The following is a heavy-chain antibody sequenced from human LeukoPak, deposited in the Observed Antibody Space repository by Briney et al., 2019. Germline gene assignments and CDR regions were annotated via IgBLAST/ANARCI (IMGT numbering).Heavy chain of an antibody. CDR3: AKLRDIAAAGVYFDY. CDR2: IIGSGGST. CDR1: GFTFTSYA. J-gene: IGHJ4*02. D-gene: IGHD6-13*01. Sequence: GGSLRPSCAASGFTFTSYAMSWVRQAPGKGLGWVSSIIGSGGSTYYADSVKGRFTISRDNSKNTLYLQMNSLRAEDTAVYYCAKLRDIAAAGVYFDYWGQGTLVTVSS. V-gene: IGHV3-23*01.